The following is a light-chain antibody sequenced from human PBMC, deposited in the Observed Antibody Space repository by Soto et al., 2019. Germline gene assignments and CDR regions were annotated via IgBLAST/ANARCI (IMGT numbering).Light chain of an antibody. CDR1: SSDVGGYNY. Sequence: HSVLTQPASVSGSPGQSITISCTGTSSDVGGYNYVSWYQQHPGKAPKLMIYEVSNRPSGVSNRFSGSKSGNTASLTISGLQAEDEADYYCSLYTSSSTSVFGTGTKVTVL. J-gene: IGLJ1*01. CDR3: SLYTSSSTSV. V-gene: IGLV2-14*01. CDR2: EVS.